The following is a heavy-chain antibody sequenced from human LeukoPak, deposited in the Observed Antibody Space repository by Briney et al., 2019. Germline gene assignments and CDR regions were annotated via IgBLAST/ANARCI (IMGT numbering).Heavy chain of an antibody. V-gene: IGHV1-18*01. J-gene: IGHJ4*02. CDR1: GYGFSTYG. Sequence: ASVKVSCKTSGYGFSTYGISWVRQAPGQGLEWLGWISVDNGNTNYAQKFRDRVTITTDTSTSTVYMELTSLKSDDTAVYYCARDRSNSEYWGQGTLVTVSS. CDR2: ISVDNGNT. D-gene: IGHD1-26*01. CDR3: ARDRSNSEY.